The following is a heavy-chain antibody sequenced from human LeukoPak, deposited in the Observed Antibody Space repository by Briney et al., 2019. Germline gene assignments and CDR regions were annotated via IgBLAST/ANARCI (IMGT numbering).Heavy chain of an antibody. J-gene: IGHJ6*02. CDR2: IIPIFGKA. Sequence: SVKVSCKASGGTFSSYAISWVRQAPGQGLEWMGGIIPIFGKANYAQKFQGRVTITADESTSTAYMELSSLRSEDTAVYYCARGLGLWFGELLSLYGMDVWGQGTTVTVSS. V-gene: IGHV1-69*13. CDR1: GGTFSSYA. D-gene: IGHD3-10*01. CDR3: ARGLGLWFGELLSLYGMDV.